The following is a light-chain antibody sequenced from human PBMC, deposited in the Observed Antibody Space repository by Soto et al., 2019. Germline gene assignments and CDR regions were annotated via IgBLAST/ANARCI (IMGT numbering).Light chain of an antibody. CDR2: EVS. V-gene: IGLV2-14*01. Sequence: QSALTQPASVSGSPGQSITISCTGTSSDVGGYLYVSWYQQHPGKAPKLMMYEVSNRPSGVSNRFSGSKSGNTASLTISGLQAEDEADYYCSSYTSTSTLVFGGGTKVTVL. CDR3: SSYTSTSTLV. CDR1: SSDVGGYLY. J-gene: IGLJ3*02.